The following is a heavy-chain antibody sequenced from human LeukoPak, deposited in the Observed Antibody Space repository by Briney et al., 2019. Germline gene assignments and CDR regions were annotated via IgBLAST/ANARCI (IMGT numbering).Heavy chain of an antibody. CDR2: ISGSGGTT. J-gene: IGHJ4*02. V-gene: IGHV3-23*01. Sequence: GGSLRLSCAASGFTFSSYAVSWVRQAPGKGLEWVSAISGSGGTTYYADSVKGRFTISRDNSKNTLYLQMNSLRAEDTAVYYCAKDLMIVVAYYFDYWGQGTLVTVSS. CDR3: AKDLMIVVAYYFDY. D-gene: IGHD3-22*01. CDR1: GFTFSSYA.